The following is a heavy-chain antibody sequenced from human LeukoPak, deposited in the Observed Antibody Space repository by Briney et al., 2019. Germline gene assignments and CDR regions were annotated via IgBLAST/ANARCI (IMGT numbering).Heavy chain of an antibody. Sequence: ASVKVSCKASGYTFTGYYMHWVRQAPGQGLEWMGWINPNSGGTNYAQKFQGRVTMTRDTSISTAYMELSRLRSDDTAVYYCARDYPSSAAAGSSFDYWGQGTLVTVSS. CDR1: GYTFTGYY. D-gene: IGHD6-13*01. CDR2: INPNSGGT. CDR3: ARDYPSSAAAGSSFDY. V-gene: IGHV1-2*02. J-gene: IGHJ4*02.